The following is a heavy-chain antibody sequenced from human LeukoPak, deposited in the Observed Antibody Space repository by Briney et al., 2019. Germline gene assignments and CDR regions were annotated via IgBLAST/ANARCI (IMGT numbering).Heavy chain of an antibody. J-gene: IGHJ2*01. Sequence: GGSLRLSCAASGFTVSSNYMSWVRQAPGKGLEWVSIIYSGGSTFYADSVKGRFTISRDNSKNTLYLQMNSLRAEDTAVYYCAKDTASSWWYFDLWGRGTLVTVSS. CDR2: IYSGGST. V-gene: IGHV3-53*01. CDR3: AKDTASSWWYFDL. D-gene: IGHD5-18*01. CDR1: GFTVSSNY.